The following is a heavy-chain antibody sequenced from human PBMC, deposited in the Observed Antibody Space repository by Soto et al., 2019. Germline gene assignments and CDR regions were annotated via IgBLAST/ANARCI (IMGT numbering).Heavy chain of an antibody. CDR2: IIPIFGTA. D-gene: IGHD2-15*01. CDR1: GGTFSSYA. Sequence: SVKVSCKASGGTFSSYAISWVRQAPGQGLEWMGGIIPIFGTANYAQKFQGRVTITADESTSTAYMELSSLRSEDTAVYYCARTCSGGSCRDFDDWGQGTLVTVSS. V-gene: IGHV1-69*13. J-gene: IGHJ4*02. CDR3: ARTCSGGSCRDFDD.